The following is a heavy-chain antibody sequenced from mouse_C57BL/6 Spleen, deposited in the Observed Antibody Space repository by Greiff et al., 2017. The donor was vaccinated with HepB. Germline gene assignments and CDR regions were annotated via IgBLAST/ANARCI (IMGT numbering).Heavy chain of an antibody. CDR3: AREGYDSFAY. J-gene: IGHJ3*01. CDR1: GYSITSGYY. CDR2: ISYDGSN. V-gene: IGHV3-6*01. Sequence: EVKLMESGPGLVKPSQSLSLTCSVTGYSITSGYYWNWIRQFPGNKLEWMGYISYDGSNNYNPSLKNRISITRDTSSNQFFLKLNSVTTEDTATYYCAREGYDSFAYWGQGTLVTVSA. D-gene: IGHD2-4*01.